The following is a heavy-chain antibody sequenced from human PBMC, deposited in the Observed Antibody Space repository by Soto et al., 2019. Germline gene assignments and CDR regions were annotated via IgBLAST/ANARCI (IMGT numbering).Heavy chain of an antibody. CDR2: ISGSGGST. CDR3: AKDLFTMVRRVPQRQVDY. V-gene: IGHV3-23*01. J-gene: IGHJ4*02. Sequence: GGSLRLSCAASGFTFSSYAMSWVRQAPGKGLEWVSAISGSGGSTYYADSVKGRFTISRDNSKNTLYLQMNSLRAEDTAVYYCAKDLFTMVRRVPQRQVDYWGQATLVTVSS. CDR1: GFTFSSYA. D-gene: IGHD3-10*01.